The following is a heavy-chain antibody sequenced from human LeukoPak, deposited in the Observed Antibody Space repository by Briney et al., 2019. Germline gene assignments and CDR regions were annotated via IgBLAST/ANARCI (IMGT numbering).Heavy chain of an antibody. D-gene: IGHD4-17*01. CDR3: ANPARDFADSGAITW. J-gene: IGHJ4*02. CDR1: GGSISSSSSIC. Sequence: SETLSLTCAVSGGSISSSSSICWTWVRQPPGEGLEWIGEIYHNGATNYNPSLKSRVTMLLDKSKNQFSLRLTSVTAADTAVYYCANPARDFADSGAITWWGQGTLVTVSS. V-gene: IGHV4-4*02. CDR2: IYHNGAT.